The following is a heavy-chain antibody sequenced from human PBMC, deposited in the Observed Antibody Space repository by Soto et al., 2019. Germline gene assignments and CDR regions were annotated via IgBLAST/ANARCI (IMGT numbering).Heavy chain of an antibody. Sequence: GGSLRLSCAASGFTFSSYAMSWVRQAPGKGLEWVSAISGSGGSTYYADSVKGRFTISRDNSKNTLYLQMNGLRAEDTAVYYCAKDRLWGPTNWFDPWGQGTLVTVSS. CDR3: AKDRLWGPTNWFDP. CDR2: ISGSGGST. V-gene: IGHV3-23*01. J-gene: IGHJ5*02. D-gene: IGHD3-16*01. CDR1: GFTFSSYA.